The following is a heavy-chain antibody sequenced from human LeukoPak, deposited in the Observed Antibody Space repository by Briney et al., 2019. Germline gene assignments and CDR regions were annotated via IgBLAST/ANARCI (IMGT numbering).Heavy chain of an antibody. CDR3: ARVVDTPMFLSGAFDI. V-gene: IGHV3-21*01. CDR1: GFTFSSNS. Sequence: GGSLRLSCAASGFTFSSNSMNWVRQAPGKGLEWVSFISTSSSYIYYADSVKGRFTISRDNAKNSLYLQMNSLRAEDTAVYYCARVVDTPMFLSGAFDIGGQGTVVTVPS. D-gene: IGHD5-18*01. CDR2: ISTSSSYI. J-gene: IGHJ3*02.